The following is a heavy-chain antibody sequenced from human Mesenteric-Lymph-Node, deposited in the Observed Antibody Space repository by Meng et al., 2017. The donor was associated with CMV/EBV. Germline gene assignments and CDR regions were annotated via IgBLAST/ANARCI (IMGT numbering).Heavy chain of an antibody. D-gene: IGHD5-12*01. Sequence: GGSLRPSCPASGFTFSNACMSWFRQSPGKGLEWVASISYDGSNKYFADSVKGRFTISRDNFTHTLYLRMTSLRIQDTTVYFCARGFGYSGNDGALWGQGSLVTVSS. J-gene: IGHJ4*02. V-gene: IGHV3-30*03. CDR3: ARGFGYSGNDGAL. CDR2: ISYDGSNK. CDR1: GFTFSNAC.